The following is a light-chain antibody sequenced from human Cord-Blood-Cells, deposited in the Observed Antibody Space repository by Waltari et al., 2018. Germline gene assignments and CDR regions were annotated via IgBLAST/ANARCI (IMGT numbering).Light chain of an antibody. J-gene: IGKJ2*01. V-gene: IGKV1-5*03. CDR2: KAS. CDR3: QQYNSYST. Sequence: DIQMTQSPSTMSASVVDRVTITCRASQSISSWLAWYQPKPGKAPKLLIYKASSLESGVPSRFSGSGSGTEFTLTISSLQPDDFATYYCQQYNSYSTFGQGTKLEIK. CDR1: QSISSW.